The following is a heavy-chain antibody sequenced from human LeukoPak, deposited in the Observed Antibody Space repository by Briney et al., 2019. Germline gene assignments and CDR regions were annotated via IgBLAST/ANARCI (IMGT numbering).Heavy chain of an antibody. V-gene: IGHV1-3*01. Sequence: ASVKVSCKASGYTFTSYAMHWVRQAPGQRLEWMGWINAGNGNTKYSQKFQGRVTITRDTSASTAYMELSSLRSGDTAVYYCARAGYCSGGSCYSGSAFDIWGQGTMVTVSS. CDR2: INAGNGNT. CDR1: GYTFTSYA. D-gene: IGHD2-15*01. J-gene: IGHJ3*02. CDR3: ARAGYCSGGSCYSGSAFDI.